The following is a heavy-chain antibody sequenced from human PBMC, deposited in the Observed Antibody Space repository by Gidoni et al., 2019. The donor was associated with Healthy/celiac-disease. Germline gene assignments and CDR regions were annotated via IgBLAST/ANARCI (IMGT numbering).Heavy chain of an antibody. CDR1: GVTFSSYG. V-gene: IGHV3-30*18. Sequence: QVQLVESGGGVVQPGRSLRLSCAASGVTFSSYGMHWVRQAPGKGLEWVAVVSYDGSNKYYADSVKGRFTLSRDHSKNTLYLQMNRLRAEDTAVYYCAKGQGIAAALDYWGQGTLVTVSS. CDR2: VSYDGSNK. J-gene: IGHJ4*02. CDR3: AKGQGIAAALDY. D-gene: IGHD6-13*01.